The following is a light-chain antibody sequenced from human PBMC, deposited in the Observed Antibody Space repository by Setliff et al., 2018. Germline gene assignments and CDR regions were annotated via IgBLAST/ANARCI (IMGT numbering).Light chain of an antibody. CDR3: QQSFSTPPT. Sequence: DIQMTQSPSSPSASVGDRVTITCRASQSISSYLNWYQQKPGKAPKLLIYAASSLQSGVPSRFSGSGSETDFTLTINSLQPEDFATYYCQQSFSTPPTFGQGTKVDIK. CDR1: QSISSY. CDR2: AAS. V-gene: IGKV1-39*01. J-gene: IGKJ2*01.